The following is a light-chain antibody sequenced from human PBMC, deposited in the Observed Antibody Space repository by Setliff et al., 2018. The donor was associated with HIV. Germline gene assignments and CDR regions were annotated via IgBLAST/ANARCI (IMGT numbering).Light chain of an antibody. Sequence: QSVLTQPRSVSGSPGQSVTISCTGTSSDIGGYNYVSWYQQHPGKAPKLMIYDVTKRPSGVPDRFSGSKSGNTASLTISGLQADDEADYYCCSYAGSYTLVFGGGTK. CDR3: CSYAGSYTLV. J-gene: IGLJ2*01. V-gene: IGLV2-11*01. CDR2: DVT. CDR1: SSDIGGYNY.